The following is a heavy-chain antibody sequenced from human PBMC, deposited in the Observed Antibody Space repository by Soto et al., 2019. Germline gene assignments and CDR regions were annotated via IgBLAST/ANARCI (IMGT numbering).Heavy chain of an antibody. J-gene: IGHJ6*02. CDR1: GFTFSSYW. CDR3: ARDFTISTIFGVVISGYYGMDV. CDR2: IKQDGSEK. Sequence: EVQLVESGGGLVQPGGSLRLSCAASGFTFSSYWMSWVRQAPGKGLEWVANIKQDGSEKYYVDSVKGRFTISRDNAKNSLYLQMNSLRAEDTAVYYCARDFTISTIFGVVISGYYGMDVWGQGTTVTVSS. D-gene: IGHD3-3*01. V-gene: IGHV3-7*01.